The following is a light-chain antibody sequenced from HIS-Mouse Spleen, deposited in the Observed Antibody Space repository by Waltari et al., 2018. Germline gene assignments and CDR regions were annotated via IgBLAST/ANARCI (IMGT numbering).Light chain of an antibody. CDR1: SSHVGSYHL. CDR2: EGS. J-gene: IGLJ3*02. V-gene: IGLV2-23*01. CDR3: CSYAGSSTLV. Sequence: QSALTQPAAVSGSPVQSITISCPGTSSHVGSYHLVSWYQQHPGKAPKLMIYEGSKRPSGVSNRFSGSKSGNTASLTISGLQAEDEADYYCCSYAGSSTLVFGGGTKLTVL.